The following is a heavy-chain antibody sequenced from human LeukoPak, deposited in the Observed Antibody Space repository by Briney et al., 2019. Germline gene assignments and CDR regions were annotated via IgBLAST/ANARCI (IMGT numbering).Heavy chain of an antibody. Sequence: SETLSLTCTVSGGSVHSYDHYWAWIRQPPGKGLEWVGTIYSSGTTSYNPSLKSRVTTSVDTSSNHFYLNLISVTAADTALYYCARQPHSYGPDYYYYYMDLWGTGTTVTVSS. V-gene: IGHV4-39*01. CDR1: GGSVHSYDHY. CDR2: IYSSGTT. CDR3: ARQPHSYGPDYYYYYMDL. D-gene: IGHD5-18*01. J-gene: IGHJ6*03.